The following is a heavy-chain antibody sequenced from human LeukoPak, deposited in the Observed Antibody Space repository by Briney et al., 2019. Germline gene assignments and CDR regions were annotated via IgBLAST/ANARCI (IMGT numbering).Heavy chain of an antibody. CDR2: ISSSSTYT. D-gene: IGHD1-26*01. V-gene: IGHV3-11*06. J-gene: IGHJ4*02. Sequence: GGSLRLSCASSGFTFSDYYMSWIRQAPGKGLEWVSHISSSSTYTNYADSVKGRFTISRDNANNSLYLQMNSLTAEDTAVFNCARVGSRGYYFDYWGQGTLVSVSS. CDR1: GFTFSDYY. CDR3: ARVGSRGYYFDY.